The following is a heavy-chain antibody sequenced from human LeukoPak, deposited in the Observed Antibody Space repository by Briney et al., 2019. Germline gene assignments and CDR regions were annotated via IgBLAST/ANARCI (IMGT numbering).Heavy chain of an antibody. CDR1: GYTFTSYG. Sequence: ASVKVSCKASGYTFTSYGISWVRQAPGQGLEWMGWISAYNGNTNYAQKHQGRVTMTTDTSTSTAYMELRSLRSDDTAVYYCARYVYCSGGSCYINYYGMDVWGKGTTVTVSS. CDR2: ISAYNGNT. CDR3: ARYVYCSGGSCYINYYGMDV. D-gene: IGHD2-15*01. V-gene: IGHV1-18*04. J-gene: IGHJ6*04.